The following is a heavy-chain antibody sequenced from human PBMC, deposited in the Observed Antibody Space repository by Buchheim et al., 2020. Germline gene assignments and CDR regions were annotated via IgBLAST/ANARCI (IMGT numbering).Heavy chain of an antibody. CDR2: INPSGGST. Sequence: QVQLVQSGAEVKKPGASVKVSCKASGYTFTSYYMHWVRQAPGQGLEWMGIINPSGGSTSYAQKFQGRVTMTRDTATGTVYMELSSLRSEDTAVYYCARDTPTVVYYYYGMDVWGQGTT. J-gene: IGHJ6*02. CDR3: ARDTPTVVYYYYGMDV. CDR1: GYTFTSYY. D-gene: IGHD4-23*01. V-gene: IGHV1-46*01.